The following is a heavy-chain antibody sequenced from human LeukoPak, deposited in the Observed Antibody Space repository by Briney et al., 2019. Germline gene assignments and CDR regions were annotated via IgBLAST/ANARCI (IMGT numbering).Heavy chain of an antibody. CDR1: GGSFSGYY. CDR2: INHSGST. Sequence: SETLSLTCAVYGGSFSGYYWSWIRQPPGKGLEWIGEINHSGSTNYNPSLKSRVTISVDTSKNKFSLKLSSVTAADTAVYYCARRYGSGSYYGYNWFDPWGQGTLVTVSS. CDR3: ARRYGSGSYYGYNWFDP. V-gene: IGHV4-34*01. D-gene: IGHD3-10*01. J-gene: IGHJ5*02.